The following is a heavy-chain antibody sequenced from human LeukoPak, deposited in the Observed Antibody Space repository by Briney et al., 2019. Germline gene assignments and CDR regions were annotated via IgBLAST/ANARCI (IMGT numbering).Heavy chain of an antibody. V-gene: IGHV1-8*01. D-gene: IGHD3-10*01. CDR3: ARGGWFGDYYYYGMDV. Sequence: SVKVSCKASGYTFTSYDISWVRQATGQGLEWMGWMNPNSGNTGYAQKFQGRVTMTRNTSISTAYMELSSLRSEDTAVYYCARGGWFGDYYYYGMDVWGQGTTVTVSS. CDR1: GYTFTSYD. J-gene: IGHJ6*02. CDR2: MNPNSGNT.